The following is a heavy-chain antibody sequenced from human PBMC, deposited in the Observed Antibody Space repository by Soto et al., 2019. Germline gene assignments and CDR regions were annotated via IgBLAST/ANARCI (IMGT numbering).Heavy chain of an antibody. Sequence: SETLSLTCAVSGYSVSSGYYWAWIRQSPGKGLEWLGSVSHSGSTYYNPSLKSRVTMSVDTSKNQISLNLISVTAADTALYYCARVHTSGSGCDYWGQGTLVTVSS. CDR2: VSHSGST. CDR3: ARVHTSGSGCDY. V-gene: IGHV4-38-2*01. D-gene: IGHD5-12*01. CDR1: GYSVSSGYY. J-gene: IGHJ4*02.